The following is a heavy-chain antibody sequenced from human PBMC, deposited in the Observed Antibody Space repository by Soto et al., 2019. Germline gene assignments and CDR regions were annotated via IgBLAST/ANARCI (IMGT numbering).Heavy chain of an antibody. D-gene: IGHD1-20*01. CDR2: ISYDGSNK. CDR1: GFTFSSYG. Sequence: GGSLRLSCAASGFTFSSYGMHWVRQAPGKGLEWVAVISYDGSNKYYADSVKGRFTISRDNSKNTLYLQMNSLRAEDTAVYYCAKDLGITGWSNYYYGMDVWGQGTTVTVSS. CDR3: AKDLGITGWSNYYYGMDV. J-gene: IGHJ6*02. V-gene: IGHV3-30*18.